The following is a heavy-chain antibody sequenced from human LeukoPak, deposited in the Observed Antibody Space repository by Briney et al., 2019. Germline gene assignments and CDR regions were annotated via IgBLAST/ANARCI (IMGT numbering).Heavy chain of an antibody. Sequence: ASVKVSCKASGYTFTGYYIHWMRQAPGQGLEWMGIINPSGGSNSNAQNFQGRVTMTRDTSTSTVYMEMSSLRYEDTAVYYCARDCLSSGEWALLFDIWGQGTMVTVSS. CDR3: ARDCLSSGEWALLFDI. V-gene: IGHV1-46*01. J-gene: IGHJ3*02. CDR1: GYTFTGYY. CDR2: INPSGGSN. D-gene: IGHD1-26*01.